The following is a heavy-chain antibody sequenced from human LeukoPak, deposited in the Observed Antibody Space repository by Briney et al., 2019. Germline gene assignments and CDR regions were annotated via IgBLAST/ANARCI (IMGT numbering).Heavy chain of an antibody. CDR1: VYSISSGHY. Sequence: SETLSLTCAVSVYSISSGHYWGWIRQPPGKGLEWIGSIHHSGRTYHNSSLKSRVTISVDTSKNQFPLRLSSVTAADTAVYYCTRHTYFYDSPGAYYFDYWGQGTLVTVSS. V-gene: IGHV4-38-2*01. CDR3: TRHTYFYDSPGAYYFDY. J-gene: IGHJ4*02. CDR2: IHHSGRT. D-gene: IGHD3-22*01.